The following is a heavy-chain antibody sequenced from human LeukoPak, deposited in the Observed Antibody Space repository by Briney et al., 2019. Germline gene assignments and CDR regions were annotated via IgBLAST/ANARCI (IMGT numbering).Heavy chain of an antibody. CDR1: GFTFSSYS. CDR2: ISSSSSYI. CDR3: ARGGIAKPAFDI. Sequence: GSLRLSCAASGFTFSSYSMNWVRQAPGKGLEWVSSISSSSSYIYYADSVKGRFTISRDNAKNSLYLQMNSLRAEDTAVYYCARGGIAKPAFDIWGQGTMVTVSS. V-gene: IGHV3-21*01. J-gene: IGHJ3*02. D-gene: IGHD6-13*01.